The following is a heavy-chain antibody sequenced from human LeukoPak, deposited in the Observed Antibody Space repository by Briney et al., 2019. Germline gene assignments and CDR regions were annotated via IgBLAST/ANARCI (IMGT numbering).Heavy chain of an antibody. CDR1: GGSISSYY. CDR3: ARDYVFGVAPTAFDY. CDR2: IYTSGST. V-gene: IGHV4-4*07. Sequence: SETLSLTCTVSGGSISSYYWSWIRQPAGKGLEWIGRIYTSGSTNYNPSLKSRVTMSVDTSKNQFSLKLSSVTAADTAVYYCARDYVFGVAPTAFDYWGQGTLVTVSS. J-gene: IGHJ4*02. D-gene: IGHD3-3*01.